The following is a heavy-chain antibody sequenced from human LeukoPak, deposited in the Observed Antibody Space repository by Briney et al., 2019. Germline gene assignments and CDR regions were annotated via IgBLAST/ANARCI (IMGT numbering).Heavy chain of an antibody. V-gene: IGHV3-33*01. D-gene: IGHD3-22*01. CDR3: VRVGTDSIGSYPDY. Sequence: PGRSLRLSCTASGFTFSSCGMHWVRQAPGQGLEWVAVIWSDGSKKYHADSVKGRFTISRDNTKNMLYLQMNSLRAEDTAIYYCVRVGTDSIGSYPDYWGQGTLVTVTS. CDR1: GFTFSSCG. CDR2: IWSDGSKK. J-gene: IGHJ4*02.